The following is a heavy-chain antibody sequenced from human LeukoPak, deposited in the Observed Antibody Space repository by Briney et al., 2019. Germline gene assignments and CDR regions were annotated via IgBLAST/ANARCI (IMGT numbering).Heavy chain of an antibody. CDR3: AKRGAEVGTTVAPGDY. Sequence: GGSLRLSCAASGFTLRGYGMHWVRQAPGKGLEWVAFIRYDGSDKSYADSVKGRFTISRDNSENTLYLQINSLRVEDTAVYYCAKRGAEVGTTVAPGDYWGQGTLLTVSS. D-gene: IGHD1-26*01. J-gene: IGHJ4*02. CDR2: IRYDGSDK. CDR1: GFTLRGYG. V-gene: IGHV3-30*02.